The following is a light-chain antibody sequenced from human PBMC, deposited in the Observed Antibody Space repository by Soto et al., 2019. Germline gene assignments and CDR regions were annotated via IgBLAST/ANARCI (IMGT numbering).Light chain of an antibody. Sequence: EIVMTQSPATLSVSPGERATLSCRASQSVSSNLAWYQQKPGQAPRLLIYGASTRATGIPARFSGSGSGTEFTLTISSLQSEDFATYYCQQDNSYPLTFGGGTKVEIK. V-gene: IGKV3D-15*01. J-gene: IGKJ4*01. CDR3: QQDNSYPLT. CDR1: QSVSSN. CDR2: GAS.